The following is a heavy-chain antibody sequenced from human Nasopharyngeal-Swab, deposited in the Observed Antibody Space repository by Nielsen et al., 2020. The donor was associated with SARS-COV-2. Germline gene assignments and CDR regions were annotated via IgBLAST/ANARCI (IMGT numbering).Heavy chain of an antibody. CDR2: FDPEDGET. CDR1: GYTLTELS. D-gene: IGHD6-13*01. J-gene: IGHJ5*02. V-gene: IGHV1-24*01. Sequence: ASVKVSCKVSGYTLTELSMHWVRQAPGKGLEWMGGFDPEDGETIYAQKFQGRVTMTEDTSTDTAYTELSSLRSEDTAVYYCATGPAAGNPTWWFDPWGQGTLVTVSS. CDR3: ATGPAAGNPTWWFDP.